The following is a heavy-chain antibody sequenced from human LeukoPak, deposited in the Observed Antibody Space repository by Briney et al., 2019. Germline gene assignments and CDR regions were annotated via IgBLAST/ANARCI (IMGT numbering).Heavy chain of an antibody. CDR2: IRFDGGST. CDR3: AKGQDYSNYGSLDAFDI. V-gene: IGHV3-30*02. CDR1: AFNFIDYA. J-gene: IGHJ3*02. D-gene: IGHD4-11*01. Sequence: PGGSLRLSCAASAFNFIDYAMHWVRQAPGKGLEWVAFIRFDGGSTYYADSVKGRFTTSRDNSKNTLHLQMNSLRPEDTAVYYCAKGQDYSNYGSLDAFDIWGQGTMVTVSS.